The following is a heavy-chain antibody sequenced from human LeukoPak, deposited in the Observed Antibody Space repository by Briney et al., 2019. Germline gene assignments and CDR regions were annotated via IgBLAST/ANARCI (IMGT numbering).Heavy chain of an antibody. CDR2: IYYSGTT. CDR1: SGSINDHH. D-gene: IGHD1-26*01. J-gene: IGHJ3*02. Sequence: PSETLSLTCTVSSGSINDHHWSWIRQPPGKGLEWIGHIYYSGTTNYNASLKSRVTISLDTSKSQFSLEVISVTAADTAMYYCARHSLEWELLGNDAFDIWGQGTMVTVSS. V-gene: IGHV4-59*08. CDR3: ARHSLEWELLGNDAFDI.